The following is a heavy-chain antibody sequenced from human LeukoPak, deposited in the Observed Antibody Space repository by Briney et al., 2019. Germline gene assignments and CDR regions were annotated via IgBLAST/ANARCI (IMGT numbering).Heavy chain of an antibody. J-gene: IGHJ3*02. CDR1: GYTLTELS. V-gene: IGHV1-24*01. CDR3: ATITDIVVVVAATRSYAFDI. Sequence: GASVKVSRKVSGYTLTELSMHWVRQAPGKGLGWMGGFDIEDGETIYAQKFQGRVTMTEDTSTDTAYMELSSLRSEDTAVYYCATITDIVVVVAATRSYAFDIWGQGTMVTVSS. CDR2: FDIEDGET. D-gene: IGHD2-15*01.